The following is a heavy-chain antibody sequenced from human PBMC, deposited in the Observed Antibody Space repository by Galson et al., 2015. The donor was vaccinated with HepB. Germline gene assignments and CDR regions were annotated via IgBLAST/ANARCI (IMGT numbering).Heavy chain of an antibody. CDR1: GGTFSSYT. Sequence: SVKVSCKASGGTFSSYTISWVRQAPGQGLEWMGRIIPILGIANYAQKFQGRVTITADKSTSTAYMELSSLRSEDTAVYYCASPIVVVPANPDAFDIWGQGTMVTVSS. J-gene: IGHJ3*02. D-gene: IGHD2-2*01. CDR3: ASPIVVVPANPDAFDI. V-gene: IGHV1-69*02. CDR2: IIPILGIA.